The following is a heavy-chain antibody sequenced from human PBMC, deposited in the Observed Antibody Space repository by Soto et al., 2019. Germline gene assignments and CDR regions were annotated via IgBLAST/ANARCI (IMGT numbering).Heavy chain of an antibody. V-gene: IGHV3-30-3*01. J-gene: IGHJ4*02. CDR3: ARTRYFDWSHFDY. D-gene: IGHD3-9*01. Sequence: QVQLVESGGGMVQPGRSLRLSCAASGFTFSSYAMHWVRQAPGKGLEWVAVISYDGSNKYYADSVKGRFTISRDNSKNTLYLQMNSLRAEDTAVYYCARTRYFDWSHFDYWGQGTLVTVSS. CDR2: ISYDGSNK. CDR1: GFTFSSYA.